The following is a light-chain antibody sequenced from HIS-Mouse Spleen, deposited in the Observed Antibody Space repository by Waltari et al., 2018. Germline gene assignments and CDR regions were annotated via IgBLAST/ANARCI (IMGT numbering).Light chain of an antibody. CDR1: ALPQKY. V-gene: IGLV3-10*01. CDR3: YSTDSSGNHRV. CDR2: EDS. Sequence: SYDLTQPPSVSVSPEQTARITCSGDALPQKYAYWYQQKSGQAPVLVIYEDSKRPSGIPERFSGSSSGTMATLTISGAQVEDEADYYCYSTDSSGNHRVFGGGTKLTVL. J-gene: IGLJ2*01.